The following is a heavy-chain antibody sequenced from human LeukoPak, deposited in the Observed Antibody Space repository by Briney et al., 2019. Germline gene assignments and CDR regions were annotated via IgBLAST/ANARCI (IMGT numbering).Heavy chain of an antibody. CDR3: ANSQGTIFGVVDY. CDR1: GFTFKSYL. CDR2: ISGNGVLT. J-gene: IGHJ4*02. D-gene: IGHD3-3*01. V-gene: IGHV3-23*01. Sequence: PGGSLRLSCSASGFTFKSYLTAWVRQAPGKGLEWISGISGNGVLTYYADSVKGRFTVSGDNSQNILHLQLNNVRAEDSAIYYCANSQGTIFGVVDYWGQGTLVTVSS.